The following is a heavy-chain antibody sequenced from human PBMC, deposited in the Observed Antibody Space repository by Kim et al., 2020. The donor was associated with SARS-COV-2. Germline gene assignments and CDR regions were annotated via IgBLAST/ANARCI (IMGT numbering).Heavy chain of an antibody. Sequence: KGRFTISRDNAKNSLIQQLSSLRAEDTAVYYCARDLGYSGSYYGGAFFDYWGQGTLVTVSS. J-gene: IGHJ4*02. CDR3: ARDLGYSGSYYGGAFFDY. D-gene: IGHD1-26*01. V-gene: IGHV3-11*06.